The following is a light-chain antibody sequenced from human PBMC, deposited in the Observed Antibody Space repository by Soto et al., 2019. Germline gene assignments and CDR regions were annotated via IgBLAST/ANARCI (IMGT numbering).Light chain of an antibody. J-gene: IGKJ5*01. CDR1: QSVSSSY. V-gene: IGKV3-20*01. CDR2: GAS. Sequence: SPGTLSLSPGERATLSCRASQSVSSSYLAWYQQKPGQAPRLLIYGASSRATGIPDRFSGSGSGTDFTLTISRLEPEDFAVYYCQQYGSSPRTFGQGTRLGIK. CDR3: QQYGSSPRT.